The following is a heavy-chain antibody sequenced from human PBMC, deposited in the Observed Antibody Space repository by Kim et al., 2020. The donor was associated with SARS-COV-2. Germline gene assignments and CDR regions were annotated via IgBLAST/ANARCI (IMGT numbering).Heavy chain of an antibody. CDR2: MNPNSGNT. Sequence: ASVKVSCKASGYTFTSYDINWVRQATGQGLEWMGWMNPNSGNTGYAQKFQGRVTMTRNTSISTAYMELSSLRSEDTAVYYCARRGEPGVGYYYYYMDVWGKGTTVTVSS. J-gene: IGHJ6*03. CDR3: ARRGEPGVGYYYYYMDV. D-gene: IGHD3-3*01. CDR1: GYTFTSYD. V-gene: IGHV1-8*01.